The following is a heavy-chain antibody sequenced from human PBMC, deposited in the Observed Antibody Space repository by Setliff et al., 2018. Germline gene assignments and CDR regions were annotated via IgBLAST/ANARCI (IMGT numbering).Heavy chain of an antibody. Sequence: GGSLRLSCTASESTFSSFGMHWVRQAPGKGLEWVGFIRYDGSYEYYADSVQGRFTISRDNSKNTLFLHMNNLRPEDTALHYCAKASLAYSFGYYFDSWGQGALVTVSS. CDR1: ESTFSSFG. J-gene: IGHJ4*01. D-gene: IGHD5-18*01. CDR2: IRYDGSYE. CDR3: AKASLAYSFGYYFDS. V-gene: IGHV3-30*02.